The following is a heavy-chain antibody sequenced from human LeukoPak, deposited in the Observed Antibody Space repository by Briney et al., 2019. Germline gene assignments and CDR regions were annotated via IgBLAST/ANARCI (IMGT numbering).Heavy chain of an antibody. CDR1: GFTFSSYS. CDR3: AIMQLWYRDV. V-gene: IGHV3-21*01. CDR2: ISSSSSYI. J-gene: IGHJ6*02. Sequence: GGSLRLSCAASGFTFSSYSMNWARQAPGKGLEWVASISSSSSYIYYAGSVKGRFTTSRDNAKNSLYLQMNTLRVKDAGVYYCAIMQLWYRDVWGPGTPVTVSS. D-gene: IGHD5-18*01.